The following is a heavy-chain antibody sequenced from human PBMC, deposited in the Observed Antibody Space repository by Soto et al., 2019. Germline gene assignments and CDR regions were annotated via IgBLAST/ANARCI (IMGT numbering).Heavy chain of an antibody. Sequence: KPSETLSLTCTVSGGSITSSYWSWIRRPPGKGLEWIAYIYDTGISGYTPSTSYNPSLKSRVTMSVDTSRSQFSLKLASVTAADTAVYYCARGEDAFFYYGLDVWGQGITVTVSS. CDR1: GGSITSSY. J-gene: IGHJ6*02. CDR2: IYDTGISGYTPST. CDR3: ARGEDAFFYYGLDV. V-gene: IGHV4-59*01.